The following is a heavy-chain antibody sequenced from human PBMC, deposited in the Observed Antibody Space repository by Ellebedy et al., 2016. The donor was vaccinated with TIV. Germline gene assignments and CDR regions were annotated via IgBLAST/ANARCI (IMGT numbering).Heavy chain of an antibody. CDR1: GFTFSHYW. J-gene: IGHJ4*02. D-gene: IGHD3-3*01. CDR3: STVEWYRSDY. V-gene: IGHV3-7*01. CDR2: INPDGTKK. Sequence: GESLKISCAASGFTFSHYWMNWVRQAPGKGLEWVAFINPDGTKKFYVDSVKGRFTISRDNAKNSLYLQMNTLGGEDTAVYYCSTVEWYRSDYWGQGTLVTVPS.